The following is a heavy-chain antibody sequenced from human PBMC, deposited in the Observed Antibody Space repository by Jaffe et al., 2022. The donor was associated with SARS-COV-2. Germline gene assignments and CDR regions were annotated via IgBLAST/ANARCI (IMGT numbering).Heavy chain of an antibody. CDR3: ARALFYYYDSSGYYSRGMDV. V-gene: IGHV3-48*02. D-gene: IGHD3-22*01. Sequence: EVQLVESGGGLVQPGGSLRLSCAASGFTFSSYSMNWVRQAPGKGLEWVSYISSSSSTIYYADSVKGRFTISRDNAKNSLYLQMNSLRDEDTAVYYCARALFYYYDSSGYYSRGMDVWGQGTTVTVSS. J-gene: IGHJ6*02. CDR1: GFTFSSYS. CDR2: ISSSSSTI.